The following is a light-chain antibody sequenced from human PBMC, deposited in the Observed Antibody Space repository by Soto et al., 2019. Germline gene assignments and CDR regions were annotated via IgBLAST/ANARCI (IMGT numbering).Light chain of an antibody. V-gene: IGKV1-8*01. CDR3: QQYYCYPRT. Sequence: AIRMTQSPHSLSPSTGDRVTITCRASQGISSYFAWYQQKPGKAPKXLIYAASTLQSGVPSRFSGSGSGTDCTLTIRFQQSEDGATYYWQQYYCYPRTFGQGTKVDIK. CDR1: QGISSY. CDR2: AAS. J-gene: IGKJ1*01.